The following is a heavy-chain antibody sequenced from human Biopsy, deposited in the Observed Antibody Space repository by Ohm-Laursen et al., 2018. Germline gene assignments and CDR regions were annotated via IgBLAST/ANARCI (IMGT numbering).Heavy chain of an antibody. V-gene: IGHV1-24*01. D-gene: IGHD1-1*01. CDR3: AADINVWNVNY. J-gene: IGHJ4*02. CDR2: FAPENGKT. CDR1: GYTLPELS. Sequence: GASAKVSCKVSGYTLPELSMHWVRQAPGKGLEWMGGFAPENGKTVYAQNFQARVSMTEDTSTDTAYMELRSLRSEDTAVYYCAADINVWNVNYWGQGTQVTVSS.